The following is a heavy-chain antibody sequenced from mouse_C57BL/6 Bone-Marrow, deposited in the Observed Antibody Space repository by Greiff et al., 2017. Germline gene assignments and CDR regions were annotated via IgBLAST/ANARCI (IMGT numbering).Heavy chain of an antibody. CDR3: ARSEVITTVVAPDAMDY. Sequence: VQLQQPGAELVKPGASVKMSCKASGYTFTSYWITWVKQRPGQGLEWIGDIYPGSGSTNYNEKFKSKATLTVDTSSSTAYMQLSSLTSENSAVYYCARSEVITTVVAPDAMDYWGQGTSVTVSS. J-gene: IGHJ4*01. V-gene: IGHV1-55*01. CDR1: GYTFTSYW. CDR2: IYPGSGST. D-gene: IGHD1-1*01.